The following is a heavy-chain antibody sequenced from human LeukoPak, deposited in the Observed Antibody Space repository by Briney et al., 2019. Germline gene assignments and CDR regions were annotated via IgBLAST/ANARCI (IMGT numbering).Heavy chain of an antibody. CDR2: ISSSSSYI. CDR1: GFTFSSYS. V-gene: IGHV3-21*01. CDR3: AREGSSSWANYFDY. J-gene: IGHJ4*02. Sequence: GGSLRLSCAASGFTFSSYSMNWVRQAPGKGLEWVSSISSSSSYIYYADSVKGRFTISRDNAKNSLYLQMNSLRAEDTAVYYCAREGSSSWANYFDYWGQGTLVTVSS. D-gene: IGHD6-13*01.